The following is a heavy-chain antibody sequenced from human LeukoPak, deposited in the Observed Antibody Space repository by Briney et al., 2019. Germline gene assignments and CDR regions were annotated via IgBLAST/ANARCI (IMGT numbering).Heavy chain of an antibody. CDR2: INHSGST. V-gene: IGHV4-34*01. D-gene: IGHD3-9*01. CDR3: ASTPYTKLGKDYDILTGYYYFDY. J-gene: IGHJ4*02. CDR1: GGSFSGYY. Sequence: SETLSLTCAVYGGSFSGYYWSWIRQPPGKGLEWIGEINHSGSTYYNPSLKSRVTISVDTSKNQFSLKLSSVTAADTAVYYCASTPYTKLGKDYDILTGYYYFDYWGQGTLVTVSS.